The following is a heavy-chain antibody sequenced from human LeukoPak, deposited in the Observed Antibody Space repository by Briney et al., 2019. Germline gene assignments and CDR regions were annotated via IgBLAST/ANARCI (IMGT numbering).Heavy chain of an antibody. V-gene: IGHV1-69*13. D-gene: IGHD3-22*01. J-gene: IGHJ4*02. Sequence: SVKVSCKASGGTFSSYAISWVRQAPGQGLEWMGGIIPIFGTANYAPKFQGRVTITADESTSTAYMELSSLRSEDTAVYYCARGGEWHYYDSSGYYPFDYWGQGTLVTVSS. CDR2: IIPIFGTA. CDR3: ARGGEWHYYDSSGYYPFDY. CDR1: GGTFSSYA.